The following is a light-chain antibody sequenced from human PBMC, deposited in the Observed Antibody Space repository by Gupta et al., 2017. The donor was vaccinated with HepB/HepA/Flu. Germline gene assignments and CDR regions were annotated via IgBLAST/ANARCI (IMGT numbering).Light chain of an antibody. CDR2: AAS. J-gene: IGKJ4*01. CDR1: QTISNY. CDR3: LQSDSPPLT. Sequence: DIQMTESPSSLSASVGDRVTITRRASQTISNYLNWYQQKPGKAPKVLIYAASSLESGVPSRFSGSGSGTDFTLTISSLQPEDFAIYYCLQSDSPPLTFGRGTKVEIK. V-gene: IGKV1-39*01.